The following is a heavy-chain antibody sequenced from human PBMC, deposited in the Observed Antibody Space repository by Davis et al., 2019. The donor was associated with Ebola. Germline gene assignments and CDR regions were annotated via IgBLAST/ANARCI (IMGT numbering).Heavy chain of an antibody. CDR3: ARGCTEGWTLTTFYYGLDV. Sequence: GESLKISCAASGFTFSRHGMHWVRQAPGKGLEWVAVVSYDGKTTYYADSVKGRFTISRDNSKNTLYLQMNSLRGEDTAVYYCARGCTEGWTLTTFYYGLDVWGQGTTVTVSS. V-gene: IGHV3-30*03. D-gene: IGHD1-14*01. CDR2: VSYDGKTT. CDR1: GFTFSRHG. J-gene: IGHJ6*02.